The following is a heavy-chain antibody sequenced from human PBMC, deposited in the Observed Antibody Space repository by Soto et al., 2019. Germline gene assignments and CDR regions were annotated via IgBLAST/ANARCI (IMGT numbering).Heavy chain of an antibody. CDR1: GYTFTSYG. CDR3: TRAQSVDYIDF. J-gene: IGHJ4*02. CDR2: ISGYNGNT. V-gene: IGHV1-18*04. Sequence: QVQLVQSGAEVRKPGASVKVSCTASGYTFTSYGISWVRQAPGQGLEWTGWISGYNGNTNYAQKLLDRVTMTTDTSTSTAYIELRSLRSDDTAIYYCTRAQSVDYIDFWGQGTLVTVSS.